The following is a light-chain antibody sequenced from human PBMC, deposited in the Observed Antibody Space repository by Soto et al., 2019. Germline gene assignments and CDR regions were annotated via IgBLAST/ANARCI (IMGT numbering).Light chain of an antibody. CDR3: QQYNSYSPT. Sequence: DIQITQAPSTLSASVGDRGTITCRASQSIGSWLAWYQQEPGKAPKLLIYKASSLESGVRSRFSGSGSGTEFTLTISSLQPDDFATYYCQQYNSYSPTFGQGTKVDIK. CDR1: QSIGSW. J-gene: IGKJ1*01. V-gene: IGKV1-5*03. CDR2: KAS.